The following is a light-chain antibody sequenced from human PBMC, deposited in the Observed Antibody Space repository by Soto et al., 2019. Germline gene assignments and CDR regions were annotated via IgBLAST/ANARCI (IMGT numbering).Light chain of an antibody. CDR1: SSDVGGYNY. CDR3: SSYTSSSPYV. V-gene: IGLV2-14*01. CDR2: EVS. J-gene: IGLJ1*01. Sequence: QSVLTQPASVSGSPGQSITISCTGTSSDVGGYNYVSWYQQHPGKAPKLMIYEVSNRPSGVSNRFSGSKSVNTASLTISGLQAEDEADYYCSSYTSSSPYVFGTGTKLTVL.